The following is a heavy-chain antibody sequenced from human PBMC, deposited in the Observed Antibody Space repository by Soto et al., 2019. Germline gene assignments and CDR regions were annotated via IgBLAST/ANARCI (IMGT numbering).Heavy chain of an antibody. CDR2: IYHSGNT. Sequence: SETLSLTCAVSGGSISSGGYSWTWIRQPPGKGLEWIGYIYHSGNTYYNPSLKSRVTISGDRSKNQFTLNLSSVTAADTAVYYCATNVAADDALDVSGPGRMVAV. V-gene: IGHV4-30-2*01. CDR1: GGSISSGGYS. J-gene: IGHJ3*01. D-gene: IGHD2-15*01. CDR3: ATNVAADDALDV.